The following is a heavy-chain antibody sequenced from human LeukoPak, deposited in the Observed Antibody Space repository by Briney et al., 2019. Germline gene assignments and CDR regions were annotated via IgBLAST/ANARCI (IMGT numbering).Heavy chain of an antibody. Sequence: SETLSLTCSVSGTSTNSYYWSWIRLPPGQGLEWIGCVYTSGSTTYNPSLKSRVTISVDTSRSQVSLKLSSVTAADTAVYYCARADGIVASDAFDIWGQGTMVTVSS. D-gene: IGHD3-22*01. CDR1: GTSTNSYY. J-gene: IGHJ3*02. CDR2: VYTSGST. V-gene: IGHV4-59*01. CDR3: ARADGIVASDAFDI.